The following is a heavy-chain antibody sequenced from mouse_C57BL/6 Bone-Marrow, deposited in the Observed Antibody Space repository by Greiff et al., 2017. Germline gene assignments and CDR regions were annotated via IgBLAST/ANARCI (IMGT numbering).Heavy chain of an antibody. CDR1: GFTFSSYA. D-gene: IGHD2-3*01. J-gene: IGHJ3*01. CDR3: AREWPRWLLRRAWFAY. CDR2: ISDGGSYT. Sequence: EVQLMESGGGLVKPGGSLKLSCAASGFTFSSYAMSWVRQTPEKRLEWVAIISDGGSYTYYPDNVKGRFTISRDNAKNNLYLQMSHLKSEDTAMYYGAREWPRWLLRRAWFAYWGQGTLVTVSA. V-gene: IGHV5-4*01.